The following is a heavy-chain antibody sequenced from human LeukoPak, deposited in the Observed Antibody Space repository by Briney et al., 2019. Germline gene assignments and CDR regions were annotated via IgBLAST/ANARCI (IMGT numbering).Heavy chain of an antibody. J-gene: IGHJ5*02. CDR2: IYTSGSS. Sequence: PSETLSLTCTVSGGSISNYCWGWVRQPPGKGLEWIGFIYTSGSSAYNPSLKSRVTMSVDTPKNQVSMELRFLTAADTALYYCATSYDAKTAPYDLWGQGTLVTVSS. D-gene: IGHD3-3*01. CDR3: ATSYDAKTAPYDL. CDR1: GGSISNYC. V-gene: IGHV4-4*09.